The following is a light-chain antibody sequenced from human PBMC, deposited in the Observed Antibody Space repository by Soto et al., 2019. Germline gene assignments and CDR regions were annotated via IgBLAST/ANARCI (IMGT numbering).Light chain of an antibody. J-gene: IGKJ4*01. V-gene: IGKV1-27*01. CDR1: LPISNY. CDR3: KKYNSAPLT. CDR2: AAS. Sequence: EIQMTQSPSSLSAYVGPTVTLTSGSSLPISNYLAWYQQKPGKIPNLLIYAASTLQAGVPSRFSGSGSGTDFTLTISSLQTEDVAAYYCKKYNSAPLTFGRGTKVDIK.